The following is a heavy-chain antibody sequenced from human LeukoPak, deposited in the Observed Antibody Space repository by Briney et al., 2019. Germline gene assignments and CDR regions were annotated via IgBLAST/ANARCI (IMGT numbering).Heavy chain of an antibody. CDR2: ISSSSSTI. V-gene: IGHV3-48*04. CDR3: AKRRGGVVVPAASTMDV. Sequence: GGSLRLSCAASGFTFSSYSMNWVRQAPGKGLEWVSYISSSSSTIYYADSVKGRFTISRDNAKNSLYLQMNSLRAEDTAVYYCAKRRGGVVVPAASTMDVWGKGTTVTVSS. D-gene: IGHD2-2*01. CDR1: GFTFSSYS. J-gene: IGHJ6*03.